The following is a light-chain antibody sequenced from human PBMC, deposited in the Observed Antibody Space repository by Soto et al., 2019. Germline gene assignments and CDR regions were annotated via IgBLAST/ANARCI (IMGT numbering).Light chain of an antibody. Sequence: DIPMTQSPSSQSASVGDRVTISCQASQDINNYLNWYQQKPGKAPKLLIYDASDLETGVPSRFSGSGSGTDFSFTISNLQPEDAATYYCQQYDTLPLTFGGGTRLEIK. V-gene: IGKV1-33*01. CDR2: DAS. CDR3: QQYDTLPLT. J-gene: IGKJ4*01. CDR1: QDINNY.